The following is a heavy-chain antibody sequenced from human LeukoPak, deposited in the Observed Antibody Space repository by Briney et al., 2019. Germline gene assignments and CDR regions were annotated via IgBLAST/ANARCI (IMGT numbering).Heavy chain of an antibody. J-gene: IGHJ6*02. Sequence: GGSLRLSCAASGFTFSNAWMSWVRQAPGKGLEWVGRIKRKTEGGTTDYAAPVKGRFTISRDDSKNKLYLQMNSLKTEDTAVYYCTTDHPFMYYYCGMDVWGQGTTVAVSS. CDR2: IKRKTEGGTT. V-gene: IGHV3-15*01. D-gene: IGHD3-16*01. CDR1: GFTFSNAW. CDR3: TTDHPFMYYYCGMDV.